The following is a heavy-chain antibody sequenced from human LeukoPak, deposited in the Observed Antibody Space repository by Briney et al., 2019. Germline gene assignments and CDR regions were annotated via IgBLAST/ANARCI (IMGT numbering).Heavy chain of an antibody. CDR1: GGSFSGYY. Sequence: PSETLPLTCAVYGGSFSGYYWSWIRQPPGKGLEWIGEINHSGSTNYNPSLESRVTISVDTSKNQFSLKLSSVTAADTAVYYCARVDGRWGGGYYFDYWGQGTLVTVSS. J-gene: IGHJ4*02. CDR2: INHSGST. V-gene: IGHV4-34*01. D-gene: IGHD2-21*01. CDR3: ARVDGRWGGGYYFDY.